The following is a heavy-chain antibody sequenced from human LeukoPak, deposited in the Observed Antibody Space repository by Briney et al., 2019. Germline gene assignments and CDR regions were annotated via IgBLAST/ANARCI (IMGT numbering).Heavy chain of an antibody. CDR1: GYSISSGYY. J-gene: IGHJ4*02. Sequence: PSETQSLTCAVSGYSISSGYYWVWVRQPPGKGLDWIGSVNHNGVTYYNPSLKSRVTISVDTPKNHFSLKLSSVTAADTAVYYCARNSDSTGYHNMPLEYWGQGTLVTVSS. V-gene: IGHV4-38-2*01. CDR2: VNHNGVT. CDR3: ARNSDSTGYHNMPLEY. D-gene: IGHD3-22*01.